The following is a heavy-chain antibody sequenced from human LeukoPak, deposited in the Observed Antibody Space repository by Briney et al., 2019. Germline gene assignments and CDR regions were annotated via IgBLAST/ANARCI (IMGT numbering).Heavy chain of an antibody. Sequence: GSLRLSCAASGFTFSSYALSWVRQAPGKGLEWVSAISGSGGSTYYADSVKGRFTISRDNSKNTLYLQMNSLRAEDTAVYYCARGGYCSGGSCYFSYYYGMDVWGQGTTVTVSS. D-gene: IGHD2-15*01. V-gene: IGHV3-23*01. J-gene: IGHJ6*02. CDR1: GFTFSSYA. CDR3: ARGGYCSGGSCYFSYYYGMDV. CDR2: ISGSGGST.